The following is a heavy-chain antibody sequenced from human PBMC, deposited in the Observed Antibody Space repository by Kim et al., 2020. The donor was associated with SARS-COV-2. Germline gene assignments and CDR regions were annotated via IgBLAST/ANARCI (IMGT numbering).Heavy chain of an antibody. Sequence: SETLSLTCTVSGGSISSYYWSWIRQPPGKGLEWIGYIYYSGSTNYNPSLKSRVTISVDTSKNQFSLKLSSVTAADTAVYYCARDQGGATGYWGQGTLVTVSS. V-gene: IGHV4-59*01. CDR2: IYYSGST. D-gene: IGHD1-26*01. CDR3: ARDQGGATGY. J-gene: IGHJ4*02. CDR1: GGSISSYY.